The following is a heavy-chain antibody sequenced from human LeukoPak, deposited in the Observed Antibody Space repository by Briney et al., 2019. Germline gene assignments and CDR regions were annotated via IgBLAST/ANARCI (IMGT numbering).Heavy chain of an antibody. Sequence: ASVTVSCKASGYTFPSYDINWVRQATGQGLEWMGWMNPNSGNTGYAQKFQGRVTMTRNTSISTAYMELSSLRSEDTAVYYCARLLFYDSSGYYHPTYYFDYWGQGTLVTVSS. D-gene: IGHD3-22*01. V-gene: IGHV1-8*01. CDR3: ARLLFYDSSGYYHPTYYFDY. CDR1: GYTFPSYD. CDR2: MNPNSGNT. J-gene: IGHJ4*02.